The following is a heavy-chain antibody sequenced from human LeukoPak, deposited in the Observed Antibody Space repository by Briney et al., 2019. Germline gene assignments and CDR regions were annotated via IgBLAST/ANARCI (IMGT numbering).Heavy chain of an antibody. CDR1: GFTFSPFA. CDR3: AKGYGWEASYYYYYMDV. CDR2: IFPSGGEI. J-gene: IGHJ6*03. Sequence: GGSLRLSCAASGFTFSPFAMIRVRQPPGKGLEWVSSIFPSGGEIHYADSVRGRFTISRDNSKSTLSLQMNSLRAEDTAVYYCAKGYGWEASYYYYYMDVWGKGTTVTISS. V-gene: IGHV3-23*01. D-gene: IGHD1-26*01.